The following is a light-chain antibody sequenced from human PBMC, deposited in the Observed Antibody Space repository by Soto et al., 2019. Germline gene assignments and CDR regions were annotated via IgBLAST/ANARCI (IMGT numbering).Light chain of an antibody. J-gene: IGKJ4*01. V-gene: IGKV1-27*01. Sequence: DIQMTQSPSSLSASVGDRVTITCRASQGITYYLAWYQQKPGKVPKLLIYAASTLQSGVPSRFSGGGSGADFTLTISSLEPEDFAVYYCQQRNKWPPVTFGGGTRVEIK. CDR3: QQRNKWPPVT. CDR1: QGITYY. CDR2: AAS.